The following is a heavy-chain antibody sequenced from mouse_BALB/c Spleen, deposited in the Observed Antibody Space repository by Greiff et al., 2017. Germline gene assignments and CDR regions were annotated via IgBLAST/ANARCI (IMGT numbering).Heavy chain of an antibody. CDR3: ARPQFSTTSPWFAY. Sequence: EVQGVESGGDLVKPGGSLKLSCAASGFTFSSYGMSWVRQTPDKRLEWVATISSGGSYTYYPDSVKGRFTISRDNAKNTLYLQMSSLKSEDTAMYYCARPQFSTTSPWFAYWGQGTLVTVSA. D-gene: IGHD1-2*01. CDR1: GFTFSSYG. V-gene: IGHV5-6*01. J-gene: IGHJ3*01. CDR2: ISSGGSYT.